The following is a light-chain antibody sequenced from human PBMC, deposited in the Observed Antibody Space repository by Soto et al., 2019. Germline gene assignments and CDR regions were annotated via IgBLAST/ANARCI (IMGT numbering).Light chain of an antibody. Sequence: QSVLTQPASVSGSPGQSITISCTGTSSNVGGYNYVSWYQQHPGKAPKLIIYEVSNRPSGVSNRFSGSKSGDTASLTISGLHAEDDADYYCSSYTSSSTLYVFGTGTKLTVL. CDR2: EVS. J-gene: IGLJ1*01. CDR1: SSNVGGYNY. V-gene: IGLV2-14*01. CDR3: SSYTSSSTLYV.